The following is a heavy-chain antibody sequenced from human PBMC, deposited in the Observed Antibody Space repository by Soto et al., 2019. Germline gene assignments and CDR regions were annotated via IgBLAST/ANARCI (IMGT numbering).Heavy chain of an antibody. CDR3: ARQSVRYGMDV. J-gene: IGHJ6*01. CDR2: IRDDGIKI. Sequence: QMQLVDSGGGVVQPGGSLRLSCAVSGFSFSRFGMHWVRQAPGKGLEWVAFIRDDGIKIFYGDAVKGRFTISRDNSDNTLSLERRSLGVEEMGEYFCARQSVRYGMDVWGQGNTVTVSS. V-gene: IGHV3-30*02. CDR1: GFSFSRFG.